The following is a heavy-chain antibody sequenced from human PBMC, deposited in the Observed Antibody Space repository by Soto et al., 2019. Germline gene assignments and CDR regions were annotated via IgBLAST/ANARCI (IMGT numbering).Heavy chain of an antibody. CDR2: INWNGGST. CDR3: ARARLRNYYYYMDV. CDR1: GFTFDDYG. Sequence: EVQLVESGGGVVRPGGSLRLSCAASGFTFDDYGMSWVGQAPGKGLEWVSGINWNGGSTGYADSVKGRFTISRDNAKNSLYLQMKSLRAEDTALYHCARARLRNYYYYMDVWGKGTTVTVSS. J-gene: IGHJ6*03. V-gene: IGHV3-20*01. D-gene: IGHD4-17*01.